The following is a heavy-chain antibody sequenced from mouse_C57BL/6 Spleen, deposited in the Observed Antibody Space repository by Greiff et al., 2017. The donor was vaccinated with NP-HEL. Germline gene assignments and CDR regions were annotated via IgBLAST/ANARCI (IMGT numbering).Heavy chain of an antibody. D-gene: IGHD1-1*02. V-gene: IGHV14-2*01. J-gene: IGHJ2*01. CDR3: ARGSYHSYYFDY. Sequence: VQLKQSGAELVKPGASVKLSCTASGFNIKDYYMHWVKQRTEQGLEWIGRIDPEDGETKYAPKFQGKATITADTSSNTAYLQVSSLTSEDTAVYYCARGSYHSYYFDYWGQGTTLTVSS. CDR2: IDPEDGET. CDR1: GFNIKDYY.